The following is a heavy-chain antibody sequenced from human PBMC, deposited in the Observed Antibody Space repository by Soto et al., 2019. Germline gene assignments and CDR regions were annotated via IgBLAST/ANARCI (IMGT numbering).Heavy chain of an antibody. CDR2: ISYDRSNK. V-gene: IGHV3-30-3*01. J-gene: IGHJ6*02. D-gene: IGHD1-26*01. Sequence: TGGSLSLSCAASGFPFSSYSMHWVRQAPGKWLEWVAVISYDRSNKYYADSVKGRFTISRDNSKNTLYLQMNSLRAEDTAVYYCAREGGSYFYYYYGMDVWGQGTTVTVSS. CDR3: AREGGSYFYYYYGMDV. CDR1: GFPFSSYS.